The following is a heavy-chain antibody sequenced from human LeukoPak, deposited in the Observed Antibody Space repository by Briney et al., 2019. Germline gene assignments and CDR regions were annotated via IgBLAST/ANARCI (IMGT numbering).Heavy chain of an antibody. CDR1: GYTFTSYY. J-gene: IGHJ4*02. D-gene: IGHD6-13*01. V-gene: IGHV1-46*01. Sequence: ASVKVSCKASGYTFTSYYMHWVRQAPGQGLEWMGIINPSGGSTTYAQKFQGRVTMTRDTSTSTVYMELSSLRSEDTAVYYCTRATILAAGIDYWGQGTLVTVSS. CDR2: INPSGGST. CDR3: TRATILAAGIDY.